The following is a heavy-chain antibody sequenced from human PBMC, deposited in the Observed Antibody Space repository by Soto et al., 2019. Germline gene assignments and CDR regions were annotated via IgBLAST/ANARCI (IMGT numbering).Heavy chain of an antibody. CDR2: IKQDGSEK. D-gene: IGHD6-13*01. V-gene: IGHV3-7*01. J-gene: IGHJ4*02. CDR3: ARDETAAGTGLLGY. CDR1: GFTFSSYW. Sequence: EVQLVESGGGLVQPGGSLRLSCAASGFTFSSYWMSWVRQAPGKVLEWVANIKQDGSEKYYVDSVKGRFTISRDNAKNALYLQMNRLRAEDTAVYYCARDETAAGTGLLGYWGQGTLVTVSS.